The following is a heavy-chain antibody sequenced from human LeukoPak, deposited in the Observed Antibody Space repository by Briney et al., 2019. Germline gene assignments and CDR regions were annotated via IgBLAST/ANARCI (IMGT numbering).Heavy chain of an antibody. CDR3: ARDYYDSSGFFDY. CDR2: ISAYNGNT. V-gene: IGHV1-18*01. J-gene: IGHJ4*02. Sequence: ASVKVTCKGSGYTFTSYSITWLRQAPAQGLEWVGWISAYNGNTNYAQKLQGRVTITTDTSTSTGYLELRSLRADDTVVYYCARDYYDSSGFFDYWGQGTLVTVSS. CDR1: GYTFTSYS. D-gene: IGHD3-22*01.